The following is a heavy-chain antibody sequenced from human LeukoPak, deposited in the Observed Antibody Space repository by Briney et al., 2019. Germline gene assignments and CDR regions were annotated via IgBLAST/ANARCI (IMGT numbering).Heavy chain of an antibody. J-gene: IGHJ4*02. CDR3: ARGHDYGDYELDY. Sequence: GESLRLSCAASGFTFSSYTMSWVRQAPGKGLEWVSTITTSDGNTYYADSVKGRFTVSRDNSKNTLYLQMNSLRAEDTAVYYCARGHDYGDYELDYWGQGTLVTVSS. CDR2: ITTSDGNT. V-gene: IGHV3-23*01. CDR1: GFTFSSYT. D-gene: IGHD4-17*01.